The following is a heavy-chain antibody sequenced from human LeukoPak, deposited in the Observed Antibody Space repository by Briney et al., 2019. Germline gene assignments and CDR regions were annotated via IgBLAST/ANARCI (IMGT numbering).Heavy chain of an antibody. J-gene: IGHJ6*03. CDR1: GYTFTGYY. CDR2: INPNSGGT. D-gene: IGHD1-7*01. V-gene: IGHV1-2*02. CDR3: ARDRPGTGLYYMDV. Sequence: ASVKVSCKASGYTFTGYYMHWVRQAPGQGLEWMGWINPNSGGTNYAQKFQGRVTMTRDTSISTAYMELSSLRSEDTAVYYCARDRPGTGLYYMDVWGKGTTVTVSS.